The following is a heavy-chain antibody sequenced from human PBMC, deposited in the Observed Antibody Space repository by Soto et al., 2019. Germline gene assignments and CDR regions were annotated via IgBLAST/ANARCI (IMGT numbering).Heavy chain of an antibody. CDR1: GFTFSSYA. D-gene: IGHD6-13*01. CDR3: AKSSVPGSSWSANFDY. CDR2: ISGSGGST. V-gene: IGHV3-23*01. J-gene: IGHJ4*02. Sequence: EVQLLESGGGLVQPGGSLRLSCAASGFTFSSYAMSWVRQAPGKGLEWVSAISGSGGSTYYADSVKGRFTISRDNSKNTLYLQMNSLRAEDTDVYYCAKSSVPGSSWSANFDYWGQGTLVTVSS.